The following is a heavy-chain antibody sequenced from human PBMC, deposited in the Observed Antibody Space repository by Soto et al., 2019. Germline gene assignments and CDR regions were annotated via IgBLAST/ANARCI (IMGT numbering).Heavy chain of an antibody. CDR2: FDPEDGET. D-gene: IGHD4-17*01. J-gene: IGHJ4*02. CDR1: GYTLTELS. CDR3: AKGGDYGRYYFDF. V-gene: IGHV1-24*01. Sequence: ASVKVSCKVSGYTLTELSMHWVRQAPGKGLEWMGGFDPEDGETIYAQKFQGRVTMTEDTSTDTAYMELSSLRSEDTAVYYCAKGGDYGRYYFDFWGQGTLDTVSS.